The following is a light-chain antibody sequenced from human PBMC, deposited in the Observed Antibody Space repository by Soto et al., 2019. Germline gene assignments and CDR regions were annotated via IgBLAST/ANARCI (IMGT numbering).Light chain of an antibody. V-gene: IGKV1-39*01. Sequence: DIQMTQSPSSLSASVGDRVTITCRASESISSYVNWYQQKPGKAPNLLIFAASSLQSGVPSRFSCSGSGTYFTLTISSLQPEDFATYYCQQSYDTPRTFGPGTLLDI. CDR1: ESISSY. CDR2: AAS. J-gene: IGKJ3*01. CDR3: QQSYDTPRT.